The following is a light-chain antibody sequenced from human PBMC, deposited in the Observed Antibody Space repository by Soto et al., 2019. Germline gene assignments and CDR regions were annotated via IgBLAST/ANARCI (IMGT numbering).Light chain of an antibody. CDR3: SSYTSSSTHYV. J-gene: IGLJ1*01. CDR2: DVS. Sequence: QSVLTQPASVSGSPGQSITICFTGTSSDVGGYNYVSWYQQHPGKAPKLMIYDVSNRPSGVSNRFSGSKSGNTASLTISGLQAEDEADYYCSSYTSSSTHYVFGTGTKVTVL. V-gene: IGLV2-14*01. CDR1: SSDVGGYNY.